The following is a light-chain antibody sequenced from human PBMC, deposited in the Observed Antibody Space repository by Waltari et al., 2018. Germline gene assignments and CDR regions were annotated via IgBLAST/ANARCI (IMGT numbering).Light chain of an antibody. Sequence: HSALTQPASVSGSPGQSITISCTGTSSDVGGYNYVSWYQQHPGKAPKLMFYDVSNRPSGFSNRFSGSTSVNTASLTISCLQAEDEADYYCSSYTSSSTYVFGTGTKVTVL. J-gene: IGLJ1*01. CDR2: DVS. CDR3: SSYTSSSTYV. V-gene: IGLV2-14*03. CDR1: SSDVGGYNY.